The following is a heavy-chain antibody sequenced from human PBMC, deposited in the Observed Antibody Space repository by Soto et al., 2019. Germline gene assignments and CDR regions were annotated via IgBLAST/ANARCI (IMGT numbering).Heavy chain of an antibody. CDR3: ARHQRDDASRKIDC. D-gene: IGHD3-16*01. Sequence: GESLKISCQGSGYSFTRNWIGWVRQMPGKGLEWMGIINPADSDIRYSPPFQGQVTISADKSIGTAYLQWSSLKASDTAMYYCARHQRDDASRKIDCWGQGTLVTVSS. V-gene: IGHV5-51*01. CDR2: INPADSDI. J-gene: IGHJ4*02. CDR1: GYSFTRNW.